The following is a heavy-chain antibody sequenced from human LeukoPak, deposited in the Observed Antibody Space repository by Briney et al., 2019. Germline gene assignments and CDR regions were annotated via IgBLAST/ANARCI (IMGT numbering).Heavy chain of an antibody. Sequence: SETLSLTCTVSGGSISGYYWSWIRQPPGKGLEWIGYIYYSGSTNYNPSLKSRVTISVDMSKNQFSLKLNSMTAADTAVYYCARHPSWPDYGGTFDFWGQGTLVIVSS. CDR3: ARHPSWPDYGGTFDF. CDR1: GGSISGYY. CDR2: IYYSGST. D-gene: IGHD4-17*01. V-gene: IGHV4-59*08. J-gene: IGHJ4*02.